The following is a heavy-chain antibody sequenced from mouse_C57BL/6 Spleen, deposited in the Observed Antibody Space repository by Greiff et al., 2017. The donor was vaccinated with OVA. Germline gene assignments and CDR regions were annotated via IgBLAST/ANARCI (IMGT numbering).Heavy chain of an antibody. CDR1: GYSFPDYN. D-gene: IGHD2-4*01. CDR3: ARNHDYDLYAMDY. J-gene: IGHJ4*01. Sequence: EVQLQQSGPELVKPGASVKISCKASGYSFPDYNMNWVKQSNGKSLEWIGVINPNYGTTSYNQKFKGKATLTVDQSSSTAYMQLNSLTSEDSAVYYSARNHDYDLYAMDYWGQGTSVTVSS. V-gene: IGHV1-39*01. CDR2: INPNYGTT.